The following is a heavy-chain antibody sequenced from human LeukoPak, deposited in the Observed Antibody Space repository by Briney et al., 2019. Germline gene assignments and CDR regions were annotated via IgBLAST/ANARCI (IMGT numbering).Heavy chain of an antibody. J-gene: IGHJ3*02. CDR2: ISNSGTT. D-gene: IGHD2-21*02. Sequence: SQTLSLTCTVSGDSVTSGGYFWTWIRQPPGKRLEWIGYISNSGTTSYNPSLKSRVSISVDTSNHQFSLRLSSVTAADTAVYYCARDVVVTSSPDALDIWGQGTMVTVSS. CDR3: ARDVVVTSSPDALDI. CDR1: GDSVTSGGYF. V-gene: IGHV4-31*03.